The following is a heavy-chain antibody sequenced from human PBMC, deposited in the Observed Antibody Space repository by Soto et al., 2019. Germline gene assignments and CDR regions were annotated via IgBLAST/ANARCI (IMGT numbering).Heavy chain of an antibody. CDR1: GDSVTSHY. V-gene: IGHV4-59*02. Sequence: SETLSLTCSFSGDSVTSHYLTWIRQSPEKGLEWIGYMHYTGFSHYNPSLKSRLTISVDRSKNQFTLQLTSVTVADTAVYYCARIVGATYIDYWGQGTLVTVSS. CDR2: MHYTGFS. D-gene: IGHD1-26*01. CDR3: ARIVGATYIDY. J-gene: IGHJ4*02.